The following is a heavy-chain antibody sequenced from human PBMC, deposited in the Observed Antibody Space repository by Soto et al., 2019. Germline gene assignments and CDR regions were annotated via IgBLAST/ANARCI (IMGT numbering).Heavy chain of an antibody. V-gene: IGHV4-39*01. CDR2: IYYSGST. D-gene: IGHD3-22*01. CDR3: ARRPHVSSGHLSRYFQH. CDR1: GGSISSSSYY. Sequence: QLQLQESGPGLVKPSETLSLTCTVSGGSISSSSYYWGWIRQPPGKGLEWIGSIYYSGSTYYNPSLNSRVTISVHTSKNQFSLKLSSVTAADTAVYYCARRPHVSSGHLSRYFQHWGQGTLVTVSS. J-gene: IGHJ1*01.